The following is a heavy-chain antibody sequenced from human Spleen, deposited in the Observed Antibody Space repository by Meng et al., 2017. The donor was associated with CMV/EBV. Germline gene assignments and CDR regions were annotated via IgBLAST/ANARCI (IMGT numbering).Heavy chain of an antibody. Sequence: GGSLRLSCAASGITFSGYSMNCVRQAPGRGLEWLSAISSTSNYIYYADSVKGRFTISRDNAKNSLYLQMNSLRVEDTAVYYCARDVWAPGALDWGQGTLVTVSS. CDR2: ISSTSNYI. J-gene: IGHJ4*02. V-gene: IGHV3-21*01. D-gene: IGHD6-13*01. CDR1: GITFSGYS. CDR3: ARDVWAPGALD.